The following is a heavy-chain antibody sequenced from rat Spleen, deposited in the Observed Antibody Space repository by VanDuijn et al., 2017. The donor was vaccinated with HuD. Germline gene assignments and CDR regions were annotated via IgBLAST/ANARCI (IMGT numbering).Heavy chain of an antibody. V-gene: IGHV5-25*01. J-gene: IGHJ4*01. CDR2: ISPSGGST. CDR1: GFTFSNYY. CDR3: ATDHLYRDYVMDA. Sequence: EVQLVESGGGLVQPGRSMKVSCAASGFTFSNYYMTWVRQAPTKGLEWVASISPSGGSTYFRDSVKGRFTISRDNAKSTLYLQMDSLRSEDTATYFCATDHLYRDYVMDAWGQGASVTVSS. D-gene: IGHD3-2*01.